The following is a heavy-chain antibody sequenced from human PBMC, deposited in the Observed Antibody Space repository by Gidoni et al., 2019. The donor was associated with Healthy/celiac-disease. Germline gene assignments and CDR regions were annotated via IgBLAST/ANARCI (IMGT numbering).Heavy chain of an antibody. CDR1: GATFSSYA. CDR3: ARLGGPPSFDY. CDR2: IIPIFGTE. V-gene: IGHV1-69*06. D-gene: IGHD2-15*01. J-gene: IGHJ4*02. Sequence: QVQLVQSGAEVQKPGSSVKVSCKASGATFSSYAISSVRQAPGQGLEWMGGIIPIFGTENYAQKFQGRVTITADKFTSTAYMELSSLRSEDTAVYYCARLGGPPSFDYWGQGTLVTVSS.